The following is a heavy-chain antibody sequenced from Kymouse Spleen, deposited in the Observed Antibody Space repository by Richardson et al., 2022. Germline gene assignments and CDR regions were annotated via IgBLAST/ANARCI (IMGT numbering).Heavy chain of an antibody. J-gene: IGHJ6*02. CDR2: INHSGST. CDR1: GGSFSGYY. V-gene: IGHV4-34*01. CDR3: ARVRYNWNNDYYYYGMDV. D-gene: IGHD1-20*01,IGHD1-7*01. Sequence: QVQLQQWGAGLLKPSETLSLTCAVYGGSFSGYYWSWIRQPPGKGLEWIGEINHSGSTNYNPSLKSRVTISVDTSKNQFSLKLSSVTAADTAVYYCARVRYNWNNDYYYYGMDVWGQGTTVTVSS.